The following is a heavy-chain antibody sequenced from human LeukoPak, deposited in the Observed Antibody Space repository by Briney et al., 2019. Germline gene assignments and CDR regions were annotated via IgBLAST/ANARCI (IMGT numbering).Heavy chain of an antibody. V-gene: IGHV4-59*08. CDR3: ARRTSHWANWFDP. Sequence: SETLSLTCTVSGDSSSTYYWNWIWQPPGRGLEWIGHIHNSGSTNYNPSLKSRVTISEDTSNNQFSLKLNSVTAADTAVYYCARRTSHWANWFDPWGQGILVTVAS. CDR2: IHNSGST. D-gene: IGHD7-27*01. CDR1: GDSSSTYY. J-gene: IGHJ5*02.